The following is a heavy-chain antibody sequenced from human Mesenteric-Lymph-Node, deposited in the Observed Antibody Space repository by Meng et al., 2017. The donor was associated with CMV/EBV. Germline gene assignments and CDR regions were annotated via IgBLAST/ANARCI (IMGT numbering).Heavy chain of an antibody. V-gene: IGHV3-74*01. Sequence: GGSLRLSCAASGFTFSSYWMHWVRQAPGKGLVWVSRINSDGSSTSYADSVKGRFTISRDNAKNTLYLQMNSLRAEDTAVYYCARTSGYCSSTSCYAYDAFDIWGQGTMVTVSS. CDR1: GFTFSSYW. D-gene: IGHD2-2*03. CDR2: INSDGSST. J-gene: IGHJ3*02. CDR3: ARTSGYCSSTSCYAYDAFDI.